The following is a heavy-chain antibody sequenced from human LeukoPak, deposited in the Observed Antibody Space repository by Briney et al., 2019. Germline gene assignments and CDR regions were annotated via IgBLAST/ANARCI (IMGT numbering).Heavy chain of an antibody. J-gene: IGHJ4*02. D-gene: IGHD6-13*01. CDR2: IYTSGST. V-gene: IGHV4-4*07. Sequence: SETLSLTCTVSGGSINSYYWSWIRQPAGKGLEWIGRIYTSGSTDYNPSLKSRVTMSVDTSKNQFSLKLTSVTAADTAAYYCARAQSSSWYIDCWGQGTLVTVSS. CDR3: ARAQSSSWYIDC. CDR1: GGSINSYY.